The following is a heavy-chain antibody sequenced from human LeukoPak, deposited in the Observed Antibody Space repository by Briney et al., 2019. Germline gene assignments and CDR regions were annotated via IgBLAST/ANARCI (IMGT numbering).Heavy chain of an antibody. D-gene: IGHD6-13*01. CDR3: ARAPAPTTKTVQKRIAAAGTFDY. J-gene: IGHJ4*02. CDR1: GGTFSSYA. V-gene: IGHV1-69*05. Sequence: SVKVSCKASGGTFSSYAISWVRQAPGQGLEWMGGIIPIFGTANYAQKLQGRVTMTTDTSTSTAYMELRSLRSDDTAVYYCARAPAPTTKTVQKRIAAAGTFDYWGQGTLVTVSS. CDR2: IIPIFGTA.